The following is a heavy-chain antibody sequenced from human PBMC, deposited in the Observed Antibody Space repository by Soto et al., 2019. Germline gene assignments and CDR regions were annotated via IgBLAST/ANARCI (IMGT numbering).Heavy chain of an antibody. CDR2: ISGSGGST. Sequence: GGSLRLSCAASGFTFSSYAMSWVRQAPGKGLEWVSAISGSGGSTYYADSVKGRFTISRDNSKNTLYLQMNSLRAEDTAVYYCANTYYYGSGRPFDYWGKGTLVTVSS. D-gene: IGHD3-10*01. V-gene: IGHV3-23*01. J-gene: IGHJ4*02. CDR3: ANTYYYGSGRPFDY. CDR1: GFTFSSYA.